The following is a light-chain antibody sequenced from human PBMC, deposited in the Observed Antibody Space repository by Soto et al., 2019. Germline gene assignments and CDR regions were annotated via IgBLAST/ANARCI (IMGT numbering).Light chain of an antibody. J-gene: IGLJ1*01. CDR2: EVT. Sequence: QSALTQPASVSGSPGQSITISCTGTSSDIGYYDYVSWYQHHPGKAPKLMIYEVTNRPSGVSNRFSGSKSGNTASLTISGLQAEDEADYYCLSYTDISTYVFGTGTKVTVL. CDR3: LSYTDISTYV. CDR1: SSDIGYYDY. V-gene: IGLV2-14*01.